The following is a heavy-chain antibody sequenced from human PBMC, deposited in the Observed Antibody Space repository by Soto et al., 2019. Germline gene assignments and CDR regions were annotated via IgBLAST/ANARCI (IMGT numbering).Heavy chain of an antibody. J-gene: IGHJ6*02. CDR1: GFTFSSYG. Sequence: QVQLVESGGGVVQPGRSLRLSCAASGFTFSSYGMHWVHQAPGKGLEWVAVISYDGSNKYYADSVKGRFTISRDNSKNTLYLQMNSLRAEDTAVYYCAKDPLYYYDSSGYYWGGMDVWGQGTTVTVSS. CDR3: AKDPLYYYDSSGYYWGGMDV. CDR2: ISYDGSNK. V-gene: IGHV3-30*18. D-gene: IGHD3-22*01.